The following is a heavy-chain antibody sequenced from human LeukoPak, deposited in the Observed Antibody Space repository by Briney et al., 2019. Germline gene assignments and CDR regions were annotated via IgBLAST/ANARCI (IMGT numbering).Heavy chain of an antibody. J-gene: IGHJ6*03. V-gene: IGHV1-8*01. Sequence: ASVTVSCKASGYPFANYDINWVRQATGQGLEWMGWVNPNSGNTGYAPRFQGRITLTTNTSVNTAYMELSSLTSEDTAVYYCARGRLRGNYYYYMGVWGTGTTVTVSS. D-gene: IGHD3-3*01. CDR3: ARGRLRGNYYYYMGV. CDR2: VNPNSGNT. CDR1: GYPFANYD.